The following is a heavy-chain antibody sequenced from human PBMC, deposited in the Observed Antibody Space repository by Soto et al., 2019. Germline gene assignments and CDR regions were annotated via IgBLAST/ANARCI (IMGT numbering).Heavy chain of an antibody. CDR1: GYTFTGYY. V-gene: IGHV1-2*04. Sequence: ASVKVSCKAAGYTFTGYYMHWVRQANGQGLEWKVWINPNSGGTNYAQKFQGWVTMTRDTSISTAYMELSRLRSDDTAVYYCARAGYCSSTSCYASSDYYYMDVWGKGTTVTVSS. CDR3: ARAGYCSSTSCYASSDYYYMDV. D-gene: IGHD2-2*01. J-gene: IGHJ6*03. CDR2: INPNSGGT.